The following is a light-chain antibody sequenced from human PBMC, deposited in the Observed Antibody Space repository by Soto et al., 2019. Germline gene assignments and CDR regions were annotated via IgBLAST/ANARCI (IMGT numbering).Light chain of an antibody. CDR2: AVS. V-gene: IGLV2-14*01. CDR1: SSDVGGYNY. Sequence: QSVLTQPASVSGSPGQSITISCTGTSSDVGGYNYVSWYQQHPGKAPKLMMYAVSNRPSGVSNRFSGSKSGNTASLTISGLQAEDEADYYCSSYTSSSTYVFGTGTKLTVL. CDR3: SSYTSSSTYV. J-gene: IGLJ1*01.